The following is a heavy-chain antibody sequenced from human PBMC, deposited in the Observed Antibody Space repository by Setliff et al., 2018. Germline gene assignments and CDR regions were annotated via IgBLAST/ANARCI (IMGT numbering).Heavy chain of an antibody. D-gene: IGHD2-8*01. CDR2: ISHLGIT. CDR3: ARGGVLGTGDFDY. CDR1: GGSISGYY. J-gene: IGHJ4*02. Sequence: SETLSLTCTVSGGSISGYYWTWIRQPPGKGREWIGYISHLGITSYNPSLKSRATISVDTSKNQFSLQLTSVTSADTAVYFCARGGVLGTGDFDYWGQGTLVTVSS. V-gene: IGHV4-59*01.